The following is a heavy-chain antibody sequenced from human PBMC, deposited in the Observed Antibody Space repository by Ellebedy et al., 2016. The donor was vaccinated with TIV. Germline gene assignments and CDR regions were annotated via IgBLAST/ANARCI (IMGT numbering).Heavy chain of an antibody. D-gene: IGHD3-3*01. CDR1: GHSFTSYG. Sequence: ASVKVSXXASGHSFTSYGIHWVRQAPGQSLEWMGWINTGNDNTKYSQKLQGRVTITRDYMEQSGLMSEDTAVYYCATREWQDPMDVWGQGTTVTVSS. CDR3: ATREWQDPMDV. V-gene: IGHV1-3*04. J-gene: IGHJ6*02. CDR2: INTGNDNT.